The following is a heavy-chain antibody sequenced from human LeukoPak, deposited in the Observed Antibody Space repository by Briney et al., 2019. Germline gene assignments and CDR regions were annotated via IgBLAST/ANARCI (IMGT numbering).Heavy chain of an antibody. V-gene: IGHV3-11*01. CDR2: ISSSGSTI. CDR3: ARSSGGYSYLERDYYYYGMDV. J-gene: IGHJ6*02. D-gene: IGHD5-18*01. CDR1: GFTFSDYY. Sequence: GGCLRLSCAASGFTFSDYYMSWIRQAPGKGLEWISYISSSGSTIYYADSVKGRFTISRGNAKNSLYLQMNSLRAEDTAVYYCARSSGGYSYLERDYYYYGMDVWGQGTTVTVSS.